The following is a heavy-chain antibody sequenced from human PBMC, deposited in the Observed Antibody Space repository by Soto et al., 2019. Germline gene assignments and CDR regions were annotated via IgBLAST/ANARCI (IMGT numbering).Heavy chain of an antibody. Sequence: PGESLKISCKASGYNLINYWIGWVRQMPGKGPEWMGIIFPRDSSIKYSPPFQGQVTISADKSISTAFLQWSSLKASDTAMYYCAREYNGYGDYWGQGSVVTVSS. J-gene: IGHJ4*02. CDR2: IFPRDSSI. V-gene: IGHV5-51*01. CDR3: AREYNGYGDY. CDR1: GYNLINYW. D-gene: IGHD3-10*01.